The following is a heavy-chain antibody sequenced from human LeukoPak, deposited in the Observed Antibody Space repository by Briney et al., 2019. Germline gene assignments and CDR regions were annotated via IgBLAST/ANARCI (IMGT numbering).Heavy chain of an antibody. V-gene: IGHV3-11*01. J-gene: IGHJ4*02. Sequence: GGSLRLSCAASGFTFSDYYMSWIRQAPGKGLEWVSYISSSGSTIYYADSVKGRFTISRDNAKNSLYLQMNSLRAEDTAVYYCTTDAFGVVRFLEWLPRGGGPENDYWGQGTLVTVSS. CDR3: TTDAFGVVRFLEWLPRGGGPENDY. D-gene: IGHD3-3*01. CDR1: GFTFSDYY. CDR2: ISSSGSTI.